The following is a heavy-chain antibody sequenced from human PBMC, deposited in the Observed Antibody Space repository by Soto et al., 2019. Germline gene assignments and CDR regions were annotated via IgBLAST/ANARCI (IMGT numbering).Heavy chain of an antibody. V-gene: IGHV5-51*01. CDR3: ARHGFYGDYSSNYFDP. CDR2: IYPSDSTT. CDR1: GYSFTNYW. D-gene: IGHD4-17*01. Sequence: GESLKISCKGSGYSFTNYWIAWVRQMPGKGLEYMGIIYPSDSTTRYSPSFQGQVTISADKSISTAYLQWNSLRASDTAMYYCARHGFYGDYSSNYFDPWGQGTLVTVS. J-gene: IGHJ5*02.